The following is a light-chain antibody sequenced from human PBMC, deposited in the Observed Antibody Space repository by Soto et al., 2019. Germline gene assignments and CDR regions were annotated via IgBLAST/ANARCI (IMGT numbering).Light chain of an antibody. CDR2: GAS. J-gene: IGKJ1*01. CDR3: QQYKSFPRT. V-gene: IGKV1-5*01. CDR1: DTIEVW. Sequence: DIHMTQSPSTLSASVGDRVNITCRANDTIEVWLAWYQQKAGKAPKLLIYGASILEGGVPSRFSGDVSVSECIFKNTRPQPYDFAYYFCQQYKSFPRTFYQGTRVDFK.